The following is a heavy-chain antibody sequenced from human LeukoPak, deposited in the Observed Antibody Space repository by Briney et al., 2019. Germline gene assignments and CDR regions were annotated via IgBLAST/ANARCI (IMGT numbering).Heavy chain of an antibody. CDR2: IFYSGST. CDR3: VREGGYCSGDSCKNWFDP. J-gene: IGHJ5*02. V-gene: IGHV4-39*07. CDR1: GGSISSTIFY. D-gene: IGHD2-15*01. Sequence: PSETLSLTCTVSGGSISSTIFYWGWIRQPPGKGLEWIGTIFYSGSTYYSPSLKSRVTISIDTSKNQFSLKLSSVTAADTAVYYCVREGGYCSGDSCKNWFDPWGQGTLVTVSS.